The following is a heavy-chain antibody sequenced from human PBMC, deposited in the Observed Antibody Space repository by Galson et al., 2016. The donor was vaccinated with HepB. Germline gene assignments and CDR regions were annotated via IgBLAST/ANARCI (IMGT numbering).Heavy chain of an antibody. CDR2: ISSSSTI. D-gene: IGHD2-2*01. CDR1: GSTFSSYS. V-gene: IGHV3-48*02. Sequence: SLRLSCAASGSTFSSYSMNWVRQAPGKGLVWVSYISSSSTIYYADSVKGRFTISRDNAKNSLYLQMNSLRDEDTAVYYCARRGIYCSSTSCYADYWGQGTLVTVSS. CDR3: ARRGIYCSSTSCYADY. J-gene: IGHJ4*02.